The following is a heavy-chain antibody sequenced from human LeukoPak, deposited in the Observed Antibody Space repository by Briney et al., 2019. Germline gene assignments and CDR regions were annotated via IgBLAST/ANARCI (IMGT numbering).Heavy chain of an antibody. Sequence: SETLSLTCTVSGGSISSSSYYWGWIRQPPGKGLEWIGSIYYSGSTYYNPSLKSRVTISVDTSKNQFSLKLSSVTAADTAVYYCARGGYYFDYWGQGTLVTVSS. CDR2: IYYSGST. CDR3: ARGGYYFDY. V-gene: IGHV4-39*07. J-gene: IGHJ4*02. D-gene: IGHD1-26*01. CDR1: GGSISSSSYY.